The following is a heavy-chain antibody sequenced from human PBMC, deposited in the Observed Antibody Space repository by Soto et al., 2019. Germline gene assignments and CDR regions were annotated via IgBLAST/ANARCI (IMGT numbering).Heavy chain of an antibody. J-gene: IGHJ4*02. D-gene: IGHD6-19*01. CDR2: ISSSSSYI. V-gene: IGHV3-21*01. Sequence: PGGSLRLSCAASGFTFSSYSMNWVRQAPGKGLEWVSSISSSSSYIYYADSVKGRFTISRDNAKNSLYLQMNSLRAEDTAVYYCARSYSSGWYLFDYWGQGTLVTVSS. CDR1: GFTFSSYS. CDR3: ARSYSSGWYLFDY.